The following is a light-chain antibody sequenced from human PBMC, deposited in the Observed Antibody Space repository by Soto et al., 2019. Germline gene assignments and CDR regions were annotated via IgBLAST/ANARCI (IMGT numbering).Light chain of an antibody. Sequence: QWARTEPGTSAGSGGRWIIIYSTGTSSDGGGYNYVSWYQQHPGKAPKLMIYEVSNRPSGVSNRFSGSKSGNTASLTISGLQAEDEADYYSSSYTRTSTPSGVFGTGPNVTVL. J-gene: IGLJ1*01. V-gene: IGLV2-14*01. CDR3: SSYTRTSTPSGV. CDR2: EVS. CDR1: SSDGGGYNY.